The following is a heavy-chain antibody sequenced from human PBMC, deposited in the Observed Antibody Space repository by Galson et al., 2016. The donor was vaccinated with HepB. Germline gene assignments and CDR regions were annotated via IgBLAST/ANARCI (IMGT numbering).Heavy chain of an antibody. Sequence: SLRLSCAASGFTLNTYWMTWVRQAPGKGLEWLAVISYDGTLKYYADSVKGRSTVSRDTSKDTLLFEMNSLGVEDTAVYYCARWEGGKSAWDYWGQGTLVTVSS. CDR3: ARWEGGKSAWDY. J-gene: IGHJ4*02. CDR1: GFTLNTYW. CDR2: ISYDGTLK. V-gene: IGHV3-33*07. D-gene: IGHD4-23*01.